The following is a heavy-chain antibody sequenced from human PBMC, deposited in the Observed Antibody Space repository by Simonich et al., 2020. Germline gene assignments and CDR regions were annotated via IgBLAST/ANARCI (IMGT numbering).Heavy chain of an antibody. CDR1: GFTFSSYG. V-gene: IGHV3-33*01. J-gene: IGHJ5*02. D-gene: IGHD6-13*01. Sequence: QVQLVESGGGVVQPGRSLRLSCAASGFTFSSYGMHWVRQVPGKGLEWVAVIWYDGRNKNNAEPVQGRFTISRDNSKNTLYLQMNSLRAEDTAVYYCARAYSSSWYNWFDPWGQGTLVTVSS. CDR2: IWYDGRNK. CDR3: ARAYSSSWYNWFDP.